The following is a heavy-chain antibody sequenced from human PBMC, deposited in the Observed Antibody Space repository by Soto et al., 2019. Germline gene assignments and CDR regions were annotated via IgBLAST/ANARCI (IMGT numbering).Heavy chain of an antibody. CDR3: ARGDSTDCSTGVCSFFYNHDMDV. D-gene: IGHD2-8*01. V-gene: IGHV1-2*04. J-gene: IGHJ6*02. CDR2: INPKSGGT. Sequence: AASVKVSCKASGYSFTDYHIHWVRQAPGQGLEWLGRINPKSGGTSTAQKFQGWVTMTTDTSISTASMELTRLTSDDTAIYYCARGDSTDCSTGVCSFFYNHDMDVWG. CDR1: GYSFTDYH.